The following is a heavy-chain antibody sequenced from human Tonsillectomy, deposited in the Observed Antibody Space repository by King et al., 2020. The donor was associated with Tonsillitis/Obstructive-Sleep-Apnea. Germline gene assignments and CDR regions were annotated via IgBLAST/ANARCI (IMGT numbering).Heavy chain of an antibody. V-gene: IGHV3-33*01. Sequence: VQLVESGGGVVQPGRSLRLSCEASGFTFSSYDIHWVRQAPGKGLEWGAIRWYDGSNEYFSDSVKGRFTIARDNSKNTLFLQMNGLRAEDTDIYYCARGYCTSGDCYGLHYFDYWGQGALVTVSS. CDR2: RWYDGSNE. J-gene: IGHJ4*02. D-gene: IGHD2-8*01. CDR3: ARGYCTSGDCYGLHYFDY. CDR1: GFTFSSYD.